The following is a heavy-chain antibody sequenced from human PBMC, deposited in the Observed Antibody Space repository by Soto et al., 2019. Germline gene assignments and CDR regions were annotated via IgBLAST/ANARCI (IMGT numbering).Heavy chain of an antibody. Sequence: LRLSCAASGFTFSSYSMNWVRQAPGKGLEWVSSISSSSSYIYYADSVKGRFTISRDNAKNSLYLQMSSLRAEDTALYYCARGVVVTAIRVNAFDYWGQGTLVTVSS. J-gene: IGHJ4*02. D-gene: IGHD2-21*02. CDR3: ARGVVVTAIRVNAFDY. V-gene: IGHV3-21*04. CDR2: ISSSSSYI. CDR1: GFTFSSYS.